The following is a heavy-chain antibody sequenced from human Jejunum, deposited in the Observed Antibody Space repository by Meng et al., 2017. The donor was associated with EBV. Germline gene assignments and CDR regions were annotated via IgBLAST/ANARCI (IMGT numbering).Heavy chain of an antibody. V-gene: IGHV2-5*02. Sequence: QITLEESGXTLLQXXXTLTLTCTFSGFSLSTSGVGVGWVRQPPGKALEWLVTIYWDDDKRYSPSLKNRIFITKDTSKNQVVLTMPNMDPVDTASYYCAHGSGWLLDFWGQGILVTVSS. CDR3: AHGSGWLLDF. CDR2: IYWDDDK. CDR1: GFSLSTSGVG. J-gene: IGHJ4*02. D-gene: IGHD3-10*01.